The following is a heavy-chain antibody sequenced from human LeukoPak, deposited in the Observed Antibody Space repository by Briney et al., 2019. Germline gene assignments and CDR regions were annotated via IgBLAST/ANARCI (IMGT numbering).Heavy chain of an antibody. D-gene: IGHD3-3*02. CDR3: ATDKETQLALDY. CDR2: FDPEDGKT. V-gene: IGHV1-24*01. CDR1: GYTLTELS. Sequence: ASVKVSCKVSGYTLTELSMHWVRQAPGKGLEWMGGFDPEDGKTTYAQKFQGRVTMTEDTSTDIAYMELSSLRSEDTAVYYCATDKETQLALDYWGQGTLVTVSS. J-gene: IGHJ4*02.